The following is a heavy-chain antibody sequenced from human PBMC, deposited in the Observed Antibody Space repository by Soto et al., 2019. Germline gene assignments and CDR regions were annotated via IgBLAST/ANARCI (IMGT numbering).Heavy chain of an antibody. V-gene: IGHV1-69*08. Sequence: QVQLVQSGAEVKKPGSSVRVSCKASGTIFSSYTISWVRQAPGQGLEWMGRIIPILGETNSAQKFQDRVTLTADKSTNPAYVELNSLRLEDTAVYYCARGLGGRMDDWGQGTTVTVSS. CDR3: ARGLGGRMDD. D-gene: IGHD3-16*01. CDR1: GTIFSSYT. J-gene: IGHJ6*02. CDR2: IIPILGET.